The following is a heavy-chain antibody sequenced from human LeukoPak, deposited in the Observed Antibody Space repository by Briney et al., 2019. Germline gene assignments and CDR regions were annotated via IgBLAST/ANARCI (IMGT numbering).Heavy chain of an antibody. CDR3: ARTGPMFKRDYFDY. J-gene: IGHJ4*02. CDR2: IHYSGST. Sequence: SSETLSLTCTVSGGSISSSSYYWGWIRQPPGKGLEWIGSIHYSGSTYYNPSLKSRVTISVDTSKNQFSLKLSSVTAADTAVYYCARTGPMFKRDYFDYWGQGTLVTVSS. D-gene: IGHD3-10*02. CDR1: GGSISSSSYY. V-gene: IGHV4-39*07.